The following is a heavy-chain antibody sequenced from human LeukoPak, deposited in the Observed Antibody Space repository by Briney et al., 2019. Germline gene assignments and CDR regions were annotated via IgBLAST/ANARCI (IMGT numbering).Heavy chain of an antibody. CDR3: ARGVALGTMIVGKWDWFDP. CDR1: GFTFTSYS. J-gene: IGHJ5*02. CDR2: ITSSGNTI. Sequence: GGSLRLSCAASGFTFTSYSMNWVRQVPGKGLEWVAYITSSGNTIHYADSVKGRFTISRDNAKNSLYLQMNSLRVEDTAVYYCARGVALGTMIVGKWDWFDPWGQGTLVTVSS. D-gene: IGHD3-22*01. V-gene: IGHV3-48*04.